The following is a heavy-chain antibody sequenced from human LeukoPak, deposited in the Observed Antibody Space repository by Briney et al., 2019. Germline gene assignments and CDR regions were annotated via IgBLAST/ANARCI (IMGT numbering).Heavy chain of an antibody. V-gene: IGHV1-69*10. CDR2: IIPILGIA. D-gene: IGHD3-22*01. CDR1: GGTFSNYA. J-gene: IGHJ4*02. CDR3: ARPWDSGGYFGSRLDY. Sequence: ASVKVSCKASGGTFSNYAINWVRQAPGQGPKWMGGIIPILGIANYAQKFQGRVTITADESTTTAYMELSSLRSEDTAVYYCARPWDSGGYFGSRLDYWGQGTLVTVSS.